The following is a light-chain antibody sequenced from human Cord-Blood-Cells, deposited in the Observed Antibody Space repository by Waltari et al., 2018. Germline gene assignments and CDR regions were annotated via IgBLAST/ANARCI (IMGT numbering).Light chain of an antibody. V-gene: IGLV2-8*01. CDR2: EVS. CDR3: SSYAGSNNLV. Sequence: QSALTQPPSASGSPGQSVPIPCTGTSSDVGGYNYVTWYQQLPGKAPQLMIYEVSKRPSGVPDRFSGSKSGNTASLTVSGLQAEDEADYYCSSYAGSNNLVFGGGTKLTVL. CDR1: SSDVGGYNY. J-gene: IGLJ2*01.